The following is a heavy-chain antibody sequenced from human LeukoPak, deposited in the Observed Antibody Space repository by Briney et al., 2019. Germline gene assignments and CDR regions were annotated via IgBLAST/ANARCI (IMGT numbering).Heavy chain of an antibody. J-gene: IGHJ5*01. Sequence: GGSLRLSCAASGFTFSTNAISWVRQAPGKGLEWVSAISGTGAVTYYAESVKGRFTISRDNSKNTVYLHMISLKVEDTAVYYCARGLTTTGFDSWGQGTLVTVSS. V-gene: IGHV3-23*01. CDR2: ISGTGAVT. D-gene: IGHD4-17*01. CDR3: ARGLTTTGFDS. CDR1: GFTFSTNA.